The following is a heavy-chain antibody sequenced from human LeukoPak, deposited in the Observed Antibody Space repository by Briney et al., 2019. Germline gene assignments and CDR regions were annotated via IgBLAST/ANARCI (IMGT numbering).Heavy chain of an antibody. V-gene: IGHV4-59*08. CDR1: GDSVTSYY. CDR3: ARLDCTADDCSNH. D-gene: IGHD3/OR15-3a*01. CDR2: VSSDGTT. Sequence: PSETLSLTCSVSGDSVTSYYWSWIRQSPGKGLEWIGYVSSDGTTNYTPSLRSRVLMSVDTARNHISLTLTSVTAADTAKYYCARLDCTADDCSNHWGQGILVTVSS. J-gene: IGHJ1*01.